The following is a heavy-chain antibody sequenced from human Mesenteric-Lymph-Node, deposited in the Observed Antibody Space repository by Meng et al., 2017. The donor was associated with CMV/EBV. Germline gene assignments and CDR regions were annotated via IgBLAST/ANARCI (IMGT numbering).Heavy chain of an antibody. Sequence: ASVKVSCKASGYTFVSYGISWVRQAPGQGLEWMGWISGYNGNTSYAQNLQGRVTMTTDTSTSTAYMELRSLRSDDTAVYYCARDRRSYYYYGMDVWGQGTTVTVSS. CDR1: GYTFVSYG. CDR3: ARDRRSYYYYGMDV. V-gene: IGHV1-18*01. CDR2: ISGYNGNT. J-gene: IGHJ6*02.